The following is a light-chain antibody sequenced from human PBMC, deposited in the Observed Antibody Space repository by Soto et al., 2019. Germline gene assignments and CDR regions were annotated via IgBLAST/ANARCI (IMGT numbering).Light chain of an antibody. CDR1: SSDVGNYNL. CDR3: TSYAGSDNYVV. CDR2: EGG. J-gene: IGLJ2*01. V-gene: IGLV2-14*02. Sequence: QSVLTQPASVSGSPGQSITISCTGTSSDVGNYNLVSWYQQYPGKAPKLMIYEGGKRPSGVSNRFSGSKSGNTASLTVSGLQADDEAHYYCTSYAGSDNYVVFGGGTKVTVL.